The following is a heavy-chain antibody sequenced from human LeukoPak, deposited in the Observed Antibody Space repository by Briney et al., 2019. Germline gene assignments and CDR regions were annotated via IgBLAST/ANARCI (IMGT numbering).Heavy chain of an antibody. CDR1: GLTVSSNY. V-gene: IGHV3-21*01. D-gene: IGHD6-13*01. Sequence: GGSLRLSCAASGLTVSSNYMNWVRQAPGKGLEWVSSISSSSSYIYYADSVKGRSTISRDNAKNSLYLQMNSLRAEDTAVYYCARGQQLVPPSYFDYWGQGTLVTVSS. CDR3: ARGQQLVPPSYFDY. CDR2: ISSSSSYI. J-gene: IGHJ4*02.